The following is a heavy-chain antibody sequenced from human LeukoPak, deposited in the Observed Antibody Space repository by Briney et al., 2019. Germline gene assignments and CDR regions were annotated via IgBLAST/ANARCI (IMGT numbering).Heavy chain of an antibody. J-gene: IGHJ4*02. CDR2: ISSTSSTI. CDR3: ARSLLWALDY. V-gene: IGHV3-48*01. CDR1: GFTFSSCS. D-gene: IGHD1-26*01. Sequence: GGSLRLSCAGSGFTFSSCSMNWVRQAPGKGLEWISYISSTSSTIYYADSVKGRFTISRDNAKNSLCLQMNSLRAEDTAVYYCARSLLWALDYWGQGTLVTVSS.